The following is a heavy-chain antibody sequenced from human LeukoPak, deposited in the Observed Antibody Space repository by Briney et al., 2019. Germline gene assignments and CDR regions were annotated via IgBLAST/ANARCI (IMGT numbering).Heavy chain of an antibody. CDR2: IGDSGTTT. D-gene: IGHD6-19*01. J-gene: IGHJ4*02. CDR1: GFTFSSYA. Sequence: PGGSLRLSCAASGFTFSSYAMTWVRQAPGKGLEWVSTIGDSGTTTYYADSVKGRFTISRDNSKNTVYLQMNSLRAEDTALYYCAKGLGFLPQFDYWGQGTLVAVSS. CDR3: AKGLGFLPQFDY. V-gene: IGHV3-23*01.